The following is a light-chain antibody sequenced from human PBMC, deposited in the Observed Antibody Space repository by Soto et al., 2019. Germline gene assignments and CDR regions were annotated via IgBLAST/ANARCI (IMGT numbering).Light chain of an antibody. CDR3: QQYGGSPT. Sequence: EIVLTQSPGTLSLSPGERATLSCRSSQTFSSSFLAWYQQKPGQAPRLVMYGASSRAADIPDRFSGRGTGTEFTLTISRLEPEDFAVYYCQQYGGSPTFGGGTRVGIK. CDR2: GAS. J-gene: IGKJ4*01. V-gene: IGKV3-20*01. CDR1: QTFSSSF.